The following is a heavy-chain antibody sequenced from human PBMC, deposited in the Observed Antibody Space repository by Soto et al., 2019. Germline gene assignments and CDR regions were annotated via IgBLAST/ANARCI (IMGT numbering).Heavy chain of an antibody. CDR1: GFTFSSYG. Sequence: QVQLVESGGGVVQPGRSLRLSCAASGFTFSSYGMHWVRQTPGKGLEWVAVIWYDGSNKYYADSVKGRFTISRDNSKNTLYLQMNSLRAEDTAVYYCARDRVVAGSDVFDIWGQGTMVTVSS. D-gene: IGHD2-15*01. CDR3: ARDRVVAGSDVFDI. V-gene: IGHV3-33*01. J-gene: IGHJ3*02. CDR2: IWYDGSNK.